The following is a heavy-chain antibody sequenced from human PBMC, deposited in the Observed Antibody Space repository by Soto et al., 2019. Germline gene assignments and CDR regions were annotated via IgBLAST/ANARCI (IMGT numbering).Heavy chain of an antibody. CDR2: IIPILGIA. V-gene: IGHV1-69*02. J-gene: IGHJ3*02. CDR1: GGTFSSYT. D-gene: IGHD2-2*01. CDR3: ARGRVPAANEGALDI. Sequence: SVKVSCKASGGTFSSYTISWVRQAPGQGLEWMGRIIPILGIANYAQKFQGRVTITADKSTSTAYMELSSLRSEDTAVYYCARGRVPAANEGALDIWGQGTMVTVSS.